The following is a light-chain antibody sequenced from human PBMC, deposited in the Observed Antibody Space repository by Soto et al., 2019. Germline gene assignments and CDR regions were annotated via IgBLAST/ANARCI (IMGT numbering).Light chain of an antibody. CDR3: CSYTGSSTWV. CDR1: SSDVGSYNL. Sequence: QSALTQPASVSGSPGQSITISCTGTSSDVGSYNLVSWYQQHPGKAPKLMIYDDNERPSGVSNRFSGSKSGNTASLTISGLQAEDEADYYCCSYTGSSTWVFGGGTKLTVL. V-gene: IGLV2-23*01. J-gene: IGLJ3*02. CDR2: DDN.